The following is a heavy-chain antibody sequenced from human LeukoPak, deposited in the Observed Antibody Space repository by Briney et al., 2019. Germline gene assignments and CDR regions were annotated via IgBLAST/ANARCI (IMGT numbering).Heavy chain of an antibody. J-gene: IGHJ4*02. CDR1: GFTFSNAW. V-gene: IGHV3-15*01. CDR3: TPDGNSDF. CDR2: IKSNTDGGTT. D-gene: IGHD4-23*01. Sequence: GGSLRLSCAASGFTFSNAWMSRVRQAPGKGLEWVGRIKSNTDGGTTDYAAPVKGRFSISRDDSKNTLYLQMDSLKPEDTAVYYCTPDGNSDFWGQGTLVTVSS.